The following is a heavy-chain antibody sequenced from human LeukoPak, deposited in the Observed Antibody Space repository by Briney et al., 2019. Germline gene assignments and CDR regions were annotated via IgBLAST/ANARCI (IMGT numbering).Heavy chain of an antibody. Sequence: SETLSLTCTVSGGSMSNFYWSWIRQPPGKGLEWIGNIYNSANTHYNPSLKTRITMSVDTSKNQFSLKLNSVTAADTGIYYCARHSRSAYTGYENAFDIWGQGTMVTVSS. CDR1: GGSMSNFY. CDR3: ARHSRSAYTGYENAFDI. J-gene: IGHJ3*02. V-gene: IGHV4-59*08. D-gene: IGHD5-12*01. CDR2: IYNSANT.